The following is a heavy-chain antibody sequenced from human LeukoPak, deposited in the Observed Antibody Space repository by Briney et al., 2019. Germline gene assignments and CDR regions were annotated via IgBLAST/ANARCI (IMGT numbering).Heavy chain of an antibody. CDR2: INSNSGGT. V-gene: IGHV1-2*02. Sequence: ASVKVSCKASGYTFTGYYMHWVRQAPGQGLEWIGWINSNSGGTNYAQKFQGRVTMTRDTSISTAYMELSRLRSDDTAVYYCARENPHIVVVPAAYNWFDPWGQGTLVTVSS. CDR1: GYTFTGYY. J-gene: IGHJ5*02. CDR3: ARENPHIVVVPAAYNWFDP. D-gene: IGHD2-2*01.